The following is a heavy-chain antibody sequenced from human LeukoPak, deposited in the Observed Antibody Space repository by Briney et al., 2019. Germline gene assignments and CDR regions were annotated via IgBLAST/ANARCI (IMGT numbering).Heavy chain of an antibody. CDR2: ISSSGSTI. CDR1: GFTFSSYG. J-gene: IGHJ6*03. Sequence: GGSLRLSCAASGFTFSSYGMNWVRQAPGKGLEWVSYISSSGSTIYYADSVKGRFTISRDYAKNSLYLQMNSLRAEDTAVYYCARDELRNYYYMDVWGKGTTVTVSS. CDR3: ARDELRNYYYMDV. D-gene: IGHD1-26*01. V-gene: IGHV3-48*03.